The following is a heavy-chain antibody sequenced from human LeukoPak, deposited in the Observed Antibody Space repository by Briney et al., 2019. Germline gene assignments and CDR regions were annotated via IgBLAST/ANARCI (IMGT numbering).Heavy chain of an antibody. D-gene: IGHD3-22*01. CDR1: GGSISSYY. V-gene: IGHV4-59*08. CDR2: IYYSGST. Sequence: PSETLSLTCTVSGGSISSYYWSWIRQPPGKGLEWIGYIYYSGSTNYNPSLKSRVTISVDTSKNQFSLKLSSVTAADTAVYYCARHRSAYYYDSSGHSFDYWGQGTLVTVSS. J-gene: IGHJ4*02. CDR3: ARHRSAYYYDSSGHSFDY.